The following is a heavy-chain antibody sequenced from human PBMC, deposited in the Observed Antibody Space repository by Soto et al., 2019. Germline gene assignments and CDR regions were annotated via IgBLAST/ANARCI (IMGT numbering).Heavy chain of an antibody. CDR1: GYIFTSYG. J-gene: IGHJ4*02. V-gene: IGHV1-18*04. Sequence: EAAGNVSCRAAGYIFTSYGLSWVRQAPGQGLEWMGWISPYNGNRNYAQKLQGRVSMTTDTSTSTAYMELRSLRSDDTAVYYCARDHSAYFDYWGQGTLVTVSS. CDR2: ISPYNGNR. D-gene: IGHD1-26*01. CDR3: ARDHSAYFDY.